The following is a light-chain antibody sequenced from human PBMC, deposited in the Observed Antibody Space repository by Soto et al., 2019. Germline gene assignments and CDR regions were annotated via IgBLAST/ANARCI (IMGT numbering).Light chain of an antibody. Sequence: QSVLTQPASVSGSPGQSITISCTGTSSDVGRYNYVSWYQHHPGKAPKLMIYEVSNRPSGISNRFSGSKSGNTASLTISGLQAEDEANYYCCSFTSSSTVLFGGGTKLTVL. CDR2: EVS. CDR1: SSDVGRYNY. CDR3: CSFTSSSTVL. V-gene: IGLV2-14*01. J-gene: IGLJ2*01.